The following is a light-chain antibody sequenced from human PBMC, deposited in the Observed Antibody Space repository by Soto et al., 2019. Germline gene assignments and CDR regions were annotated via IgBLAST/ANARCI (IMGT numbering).Light chain of an antibody. J-gene: IGLJ2*01. V-gene: IGLV1-44*01. CDR3: AAWDDSLTGVV. Sequence: QSVLTQPPSASGTPGQRVTISCSGSSSNIGSNTVNWYQQLPGTAPKLLIYSNNQRPSGVPDRFSVSKSGTSASLAISGLQSEDEADYYCAAWDDSLTGVVFGGGTQLTVL. CDR2: SNN. CDR1: SSNIGSNT.